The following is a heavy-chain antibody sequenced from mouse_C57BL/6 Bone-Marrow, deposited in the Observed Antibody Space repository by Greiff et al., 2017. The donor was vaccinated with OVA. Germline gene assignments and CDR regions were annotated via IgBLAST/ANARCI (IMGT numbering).Heavy chain of an antibody. D-gene: IGHD3-3*01. CDR1: GYTFTDYE. V-gene: IGHV1-15*01. CDR3: TRPGGGTYFDY. CDR2: IDPETGGT. Sequence: VQLQQSGAELVRPGASVKLSCKASGYTFTDYEMHWVKQTPVHGLEWIGAIDPETGGTAYNQKFKGKAILTADKSSSTAYMELRSLTSEDSAVYYCTRPGGGTYFDYWGQGTTLTVSS. J-gene: IGHJ2*01.